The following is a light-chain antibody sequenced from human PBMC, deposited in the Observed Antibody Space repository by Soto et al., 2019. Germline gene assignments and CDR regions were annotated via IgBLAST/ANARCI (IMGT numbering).Light chain of an antibody. CDR2: EVS. V-gene: IGLV2-8*01. CDR3: NSYAGSNNWV. CDR1: SSDVGGYNY. Sequence: QSVLTQPASVSGSPGQSITISCTGTSSDVGGYNYVSWYQQHPGKAPKLMIYEVSKRPSGVPDRFSGSKSGNTASLTVSGLQAEEVADYYCNSYAGSNNWVFGGGTKVTVL. J-gene: IGLJ3*02.